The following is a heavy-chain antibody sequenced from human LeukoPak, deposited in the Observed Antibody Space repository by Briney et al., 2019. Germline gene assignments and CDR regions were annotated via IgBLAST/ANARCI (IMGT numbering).Heavy chain of an antibody. D-gene: IGHD6-13*01. CDR2: IYYSGST. CDR3: ARGLGWVGQQLVRGFFDY. V-gene: IGHV4-31*03. CDR1: GGSISSGGYY. Sequence: SETLSLTCTVSGGSISSGGYYWSWIRQHPGKGLEWIGYIYYSGSTYYNPSLKSRVTISVDTSKNQFSMKLSSVTAADTAVYYCARGLGWVGQQLVRGFFDYWGQGTLVTVSS. J-gene: IGHJ4*02.